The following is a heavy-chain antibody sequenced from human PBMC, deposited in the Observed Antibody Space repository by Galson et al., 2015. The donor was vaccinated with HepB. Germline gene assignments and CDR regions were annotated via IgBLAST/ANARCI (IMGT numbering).Heavy chain of an antibody. D-gene: IGHD2-15*01. Sequence: CKASGYTFSIYGLTWVRQAPGQGLEWVGWISAYNGNTNYAQKLQGRVTVTTDTSTSTAYMELRSLRSDDTAVYYCARGALVAVAAATQNNWIDPWGQGTLVTVSS. CDR2: ISAYNGNT. V-gene: IGHV1-18*01. J-gene: IGHJ5*02. CDR3: ARGALVAVAAATQNNWIDP. CDR1: GYTFSIYG.